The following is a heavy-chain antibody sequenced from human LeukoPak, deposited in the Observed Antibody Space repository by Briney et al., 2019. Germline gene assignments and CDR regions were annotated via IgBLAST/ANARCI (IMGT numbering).Heavy chain of an antibody. CDR3: AREPPRWYSSGGY. Sequence: ASVKVSCKASGYTFTGYYMHWVRQAPGQGLEWMGRINPNSGGTNYARKFQGRVTMTRDTSISTAYMELSRLRSDDTAVYYCAREPPRWYSSGGYWGQGTLVTVSS. CDR2: INPNSGGT. CDR1: GYTFTGYY. J-gene: IGHJ4*02. V-gene: IGHV1-2*06. D-gene: IGHD6-19*01.